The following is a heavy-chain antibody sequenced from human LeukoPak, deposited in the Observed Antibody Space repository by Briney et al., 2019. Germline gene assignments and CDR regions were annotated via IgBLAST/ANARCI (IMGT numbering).Heavy chain of an antibody. D-gene: IGHD1-1*01. CDR1: GYTFTGYG. CDR3: ARVVRGSQRAYNAFDI. CDR2: ISAYNGNT. J-gene: IGHJ3*02. V-gene: IGHV1-18*01. Sequence: ASVKVSCKASGYTFTGYGISWVRQAPGQGLEWMGWISAYNGNTNYAQKLQGRVTMTTDTSTSTAYMELRSLRSDDTAVYYCARVVRGSQRAYNAFDIWGQGTMVTVSS.